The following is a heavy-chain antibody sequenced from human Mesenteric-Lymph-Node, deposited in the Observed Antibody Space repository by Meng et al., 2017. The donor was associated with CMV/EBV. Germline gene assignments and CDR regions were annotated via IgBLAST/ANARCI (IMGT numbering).Heavy chain of an antibody. CDR1: GFTFSSYA. Sequence: LSLTCAASGFTFSSYAMSWVRQAPGKGLEWVSVIYSGGSSTYYADSVKGRFTISRDNSKNTLYLQMNSLRAEDTALYYCAKHLEAAALPEVFDYWGQGVLVTVSS. CDR2: IYSGGSST. D-gene: IGHD6-13*01. V-gene: IGHV3-23*03. J-gene: IGHJ4*02. CDR3: AKHLEAAALPEVFDY.